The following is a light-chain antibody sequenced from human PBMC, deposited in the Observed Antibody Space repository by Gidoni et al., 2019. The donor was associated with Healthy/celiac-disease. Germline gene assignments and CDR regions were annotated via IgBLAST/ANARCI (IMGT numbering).Light chain of an antibody. CDR1: QSVLYSSNSKNY. Sequence: DIVMTQSPDSLSVSLGERATINCKSSQSVLYSSNSKNYLAWYQQKPGQPPKLLIYSASTRESGVPDRFSGSGSGTDFTLTISSLQAEDVAVYYCQQYYSTPWTFGQGTKVEIK. V-gene: IGKV4-1*01. J-gene: IGKJ1*01. CDR2: SAS. CDR3: QQYYSTPWT.